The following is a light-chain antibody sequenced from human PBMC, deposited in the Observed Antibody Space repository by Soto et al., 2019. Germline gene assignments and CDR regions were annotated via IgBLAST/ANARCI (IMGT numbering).Light chain of an antibody. Sequence: DIVMTQSPLSLPVTPGEPACISSRCSESLLHSNGYNYLDWYLQKPGQSPQLLIYLGSYRASGVPDRFSGSGSGTDFTLKISRVEAEDVGVYYCMQPLQSWTFGQGTKVDIK. CDR3: MQPLQSWT. V-gene: IGKV2-28*01. CDR2: LGS. J-gene: IGKJ1*01. CDR1: ESLLHSNGYNY.